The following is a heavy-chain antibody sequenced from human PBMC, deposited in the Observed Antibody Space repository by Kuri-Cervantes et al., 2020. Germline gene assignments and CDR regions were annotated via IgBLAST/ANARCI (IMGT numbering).Heavy chain of an antibody. D-gene: IGHD1-14*01. Sequence: GESLKISCAASGFSFRNYAMSWVRQAPGKGLEWVSVISDSGGSIFYADSVKGRFTISRDNSKNTLCLQMNSLRAEDTATYYCAKGQNNRYFDYWGQGTLVTVSS. V-gene: IGHV3-23*01. CDR1: GFSFRNYA. CDR3: AKGQNNRYFDY. J-gene: IGHJ4*02. CDR2: ISDSGGSI.